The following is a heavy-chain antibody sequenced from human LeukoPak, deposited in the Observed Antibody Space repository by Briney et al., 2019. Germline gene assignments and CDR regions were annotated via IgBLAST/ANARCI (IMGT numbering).Heavy chain of an antibody. CDR1: GFIFSDYY. CDR3: TSGSSSVGY. CDR2: ISPSQNDI. D-gene: IGHD6-6*01. J-gene: IGHJ4*02. Sequence: GGSLRLSCAASGFIFSDYYMSWIRQAPGKGLEWVAYISPSQNDIYYTEPVRGRFTISRDNAKNSLYLQMSSLRADDTAVYYCTSGSSSVGYWGQGTLVTVSS. V-gene: IGHV3-11*01.